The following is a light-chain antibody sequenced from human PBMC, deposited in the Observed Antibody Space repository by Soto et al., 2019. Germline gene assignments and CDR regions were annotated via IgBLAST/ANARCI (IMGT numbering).Light chain of an antibody. J-gene: IGKJ1*01. CDR3: QQYDIWWT. CDR1: QSVTGN. CDR2: GAS. V-gene: IGKV3-15*01. Sequence: EIVMTQSPVTLSVSPGERATLSCRASQSVTGNLAWYQQKPGQAPRLLIYGASTRVTGIPARFSGSGSGTDFTLTISSLQSEDFAVYYCQQYDIWWTVGQGAKVEIK.